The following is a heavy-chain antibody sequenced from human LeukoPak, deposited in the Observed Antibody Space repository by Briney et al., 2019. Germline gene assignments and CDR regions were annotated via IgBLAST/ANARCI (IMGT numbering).Heavy chain of an antibody. CDR2: IHPDDSDT. CDR3: TRQLDNGGYY. J-gene: IGHJ4*02. CDR1: GYSFTSYW. D-gene: IGHD3-22*01. Sequence: KYGESLKISCKGSGYSFTSYWIGWVRQMPGKGLEWMGVIHPDDSDTTYSPSFQGRVTISVDKAISTAYLQWSSLKASDTAMYYCTRQLDNGGYYWGQGTLVTVSS. V-gene: IGHV5-51*01.